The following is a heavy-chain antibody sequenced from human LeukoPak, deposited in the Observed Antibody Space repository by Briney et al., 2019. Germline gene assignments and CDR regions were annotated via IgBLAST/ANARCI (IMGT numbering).Heavy chain of an antibody. CDR3: ARGLSTVRRGVDNGHIDC. CDR1: GYTFTRYD. V-gene: IGHV1-8*01. J-gene: IGHJ4*02. D-gene: IGHD3-10*01. Sequence: ASVTVSCKASGYTFTRYDINWVRQAPGQGREGMGWMNPNSGNTNFAQKFQGRVTMTRNTSINTTYMELSSLRFDDTAVYYCARGLSTVRRGVDNGHIDCWGQGTLVTVSS. CDR2: MNPNSGNT.